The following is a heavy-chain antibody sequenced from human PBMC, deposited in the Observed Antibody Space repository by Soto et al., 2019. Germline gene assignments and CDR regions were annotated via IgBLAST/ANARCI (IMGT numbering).Heavy chain of an antibody. D-gene: IGHD3-22*01. CDR1: GGTFSSYA. Sequence: ASVKVSCKASGGTFSSYAISWVRQAPGQGLEWMGGIIPIFGTANYAQKFQGRVTITADESTSTAYMELSSLRSEDTAVYYCAAAQYYYDSSGYYLSPFQHWGQGTLVTVSS. V-gene: IGHV1-69*13. J-gene: IGHJ1*01. CDR2: IIPIFGTA. CDR3: AAAQYYYDSSGYYLSPFQH.